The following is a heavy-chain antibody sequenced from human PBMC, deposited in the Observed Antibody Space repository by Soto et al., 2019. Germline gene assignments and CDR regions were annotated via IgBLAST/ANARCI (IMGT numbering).Heavy chain of an antibody. D-gene: IGHD4-4*01. J-gene: IGHJ6*02. CDR1: GVTFSSYA. CDR2: ISGSGGST. CDR3: ANDREYSIPLDGMDV. V-gene: IGHV3-23*01. Sequence: GGSLRLSCAASGVTFSSYAMSWVRQAPGKGLEWVSAISGSGGSTYYADSVKGRFTISRNNAKNTLPLQMNSLRAEDTAVYYCANDREYSIPLDGMDVWGQGTTVTVSS.